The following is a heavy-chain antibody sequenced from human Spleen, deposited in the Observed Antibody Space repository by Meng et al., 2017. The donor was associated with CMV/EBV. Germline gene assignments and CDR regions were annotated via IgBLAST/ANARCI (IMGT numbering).Heavy chain of an antibody. J-gene: IGHJ4*02. CDR3: ARAGGYCSSTSRYLFRY. V-gene: IGHV1-2*02. D-gene: IGHD2-2*01. Sequence: ASVKVSCKASGYTFTSYGISWVRQAPGQGLEWMGWINPNSGGTNYAQKFQGRVTMTRDTSISTAYMELSRLRSDDTAVYYCARAGGYCSSTSRYLFRYWGQGTLVTVSS. CDR2: INPNSGGT. CDR1: GYTFTSYG.